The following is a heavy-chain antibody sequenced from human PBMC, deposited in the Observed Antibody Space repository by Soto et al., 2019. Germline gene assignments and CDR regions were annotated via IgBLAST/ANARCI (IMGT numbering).Heavy chain of an antibody. CDR3: ARAVRVAAAGTVKYYFDY. CDR1: GYTFTNYD. D-gene: IGHD6-13*01. CDR2: MNPTTGNT. V-gene: IGHV1-8*01. Sequence: HVQLVQSGAEVRKPGASVKVSCKASGYTFTNYDINWVRQAPGQGLEWMGWMNPTTGNTGCAQSCQDRVTMTRDTSRSTAYMELSSLRSDDTAVYYCARAVRVAAAGTVKYYFDYWGQGTLFTVSS. J-gene: IGHJ4*02.